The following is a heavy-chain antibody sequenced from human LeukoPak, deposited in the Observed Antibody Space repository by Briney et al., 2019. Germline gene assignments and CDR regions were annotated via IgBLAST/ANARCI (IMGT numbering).Heavy chain of an antibody. D-gene: IGHD2-8*02. CDR3: ARRTGYYNYMDV. J-gene: IGHJ6*03. CDR1: GYTFTSYD. Sequence: ASVKVSCKASGYTFTSYDMNWVRHATGQGHEWMGWMNPNSGTTGYAQKFQGRVTMTRNTSISTAYMELSSLRSEDTAVYYCARRTGYYNYMDVWGKGTTVTVSS. CDR2: MNPNSGTT. V-gene: IGHV1-8*01.